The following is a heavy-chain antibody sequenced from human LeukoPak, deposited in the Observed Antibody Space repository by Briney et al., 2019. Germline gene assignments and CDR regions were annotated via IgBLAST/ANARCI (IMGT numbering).Heavy chain of an antibody. CDR1: GFSFRTYW. CDR3: ARGDYGGDYFDY. V-gene: IGHV3-7*05. Sequence: GGSLTLSCAPSGFSFRTYWMTWVRRAPGKGLEWVANINQDGSEKYYVDSVKGRFTISRDNAKNSLYLERNSLRAEDTAVYYCARGDYGGDYFDYWGQGTLVTVSS. D-gene: IGHD4-23*01. J-gene: IGHJ4*02. CDR2: INQDGSEK.